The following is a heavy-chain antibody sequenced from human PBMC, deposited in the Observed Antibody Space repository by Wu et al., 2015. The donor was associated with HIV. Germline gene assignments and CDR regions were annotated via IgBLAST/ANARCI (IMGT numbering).Heavy chain of an antibody. V-gene: IGHV1-46*01. Sequence: QEQLVQSGAEVKKPGASVKISCKTFGFTFIHYYMHWVRQAPGQGLEWMGMINLNGGDTLYAERFQGRVTMTRDTSTSTVFMELTSPTSDDTAVYYCARDRIRGVISGHDAFGVWGQGTLVTISS. CDR3: ARDRIRGVISGHDAFGV. D-gene: IGHD3-10*01. CDR1: GFTFIHYY. CDR2: INLNGGDT. J-gene: IGHJ3*01.